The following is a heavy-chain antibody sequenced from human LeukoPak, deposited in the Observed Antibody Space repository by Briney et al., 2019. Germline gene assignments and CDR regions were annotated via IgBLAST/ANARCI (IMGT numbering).Heavy chain of an antibody. J-gene: IGHJ5*02. CDR1: GVTFNTWW. V-gene: IGHV3-7*01. CDR2: IIPDGSAK. Sequence: GGSLRLSCAASGVTFNTWWMAWVRQAPGKGLEWVASIIPDGSAKYYVDSVKGRFTISRDNAMNSLYLQLNSLRLEDTALYYCADVDSGAWGQGTLATVSS. CDR3: ADVDSGA. D-gene: IGHD6-19*01.